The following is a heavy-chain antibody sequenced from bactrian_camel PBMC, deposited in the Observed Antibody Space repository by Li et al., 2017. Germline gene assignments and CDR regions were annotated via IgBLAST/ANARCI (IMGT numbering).Heavy chain of an antibody. CDR2: IWPDLVTA. D-gene: IGHD6*01. CDR3: AAEDGACPGQNGSSWYSNSRDFTY. J-gene: IGHJ6*01. V-gene: IGHV3S63*01. Sequence: VQLVESGGGSVQAGGSLRLSCAYSGVTPRSSYCMGWVRQAPGQEREGVACIWPDLVTAHYADSVKGRFVISRDDAKNTVYLQMNSLTPADAGLCYCAAEDGACPGQNGSSWYSNSRDFTYWGRGTQVTVS. CDR1: GVTPRSSYC.